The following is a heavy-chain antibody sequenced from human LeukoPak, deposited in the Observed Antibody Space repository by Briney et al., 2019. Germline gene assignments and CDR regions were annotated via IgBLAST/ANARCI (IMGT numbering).Heavy chain of an antibody. V-gene: IGHV3-53*01. CDR2: IYSGGST. Sequence: GGSLRLSCAASGFTVSSNYMSWVRQAPGKGLEWVSVIYSGGSTYYADSVKGRFTISRDNAKNSLYLQMNSLRVEDTAVYYCTKLAKYFYGSETYYFFEHWGQGTPVTASS. D-gene: IGHD3-10*01. J-gene: IGHJ4*02. CDR3: TKLAKYFYGSETYYFFEH. CDR1: GFTVSSNY.